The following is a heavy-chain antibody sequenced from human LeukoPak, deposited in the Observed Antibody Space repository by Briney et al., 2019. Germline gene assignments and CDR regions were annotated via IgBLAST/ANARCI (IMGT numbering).Heavy chain of an antibody. Sequence: SETLSLTCTVSGGSISSYYWSWIRQPPGKGLEWIGYIYYSGSANYNPSLKSRVTISIDTSKNQLSLKLSSVTAADTAVYYCARRRYQHNGMDVWGQGTTVTVSS. J-gene: IGHJ6*02. CDR1: GGSISSYY. V-gene: IGHV4-59*12. CDR3: ARRRYQHNGMDV. CDR2: IYYSGSA. D-gene: IGHD2-2*01.